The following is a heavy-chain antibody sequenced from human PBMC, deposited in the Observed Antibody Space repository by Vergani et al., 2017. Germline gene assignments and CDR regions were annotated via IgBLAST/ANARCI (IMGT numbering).Heavy chain of an antibody. J-gene: IGHJ5*02. CDR1: GGSFSGYY. Sequence: QVQLQQWGAGLLKPSETLSLTCAVYGGSFSGYYWSWIRQPPGKGLEWIGEINHSGSTNYNPSLKSRVTISVDTSKNQFSLKLSSVTAADTAVYYCARGGRITIFGVVIIPVDPNWFDPWGQGTLVTVSS. V-gene: IGHV4-34*01. D-gene: IGHD3-3*01. CDR3: ARGGRITIFGVVIIPVDPNWFDP. CDR2: INHSGST.